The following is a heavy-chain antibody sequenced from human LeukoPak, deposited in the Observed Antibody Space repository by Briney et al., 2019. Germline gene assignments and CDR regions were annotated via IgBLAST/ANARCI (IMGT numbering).Heavy chain of an antibody. CDR2: ISYDGSNK. CDR1: GFTFSSYA. Sequence: LPGGSLRLSCAASGFTFSSYAMHWVRQAPGRGLEWVAVISYDGSNKYYADSVKGRFTISRDNSKNTLYLQMNSLRAEDTAVYYCARESLHYFDYWGQGTLVTVSS. CDR3: ARESLHYFDY. J-gene: IGHJ4*02. V-gene: IGHV3-30*04.